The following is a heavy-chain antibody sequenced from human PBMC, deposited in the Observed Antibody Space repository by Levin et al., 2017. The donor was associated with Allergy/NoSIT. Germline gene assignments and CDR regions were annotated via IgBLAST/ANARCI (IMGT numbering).Heavy chain of an antibody. V-gene: IGHV1-69*13. J-gene: IGHJ6*02. CDR1: GGTFSSYA. CDR3: ARGDQSGSYYYYYGMDV. Sequence: SVKVSCKASGGTFSSYAISWVRQAPGQGLEWMGGIIPIFGTANYAQKFQGRVTITADESTSTAYMELSSLRSEDTAVYYCARGDQSGSYYYYYGMDVWGQGTTVTVSS. D-gene: IGHD1-26*01. CDR2: IIPIFGTA.